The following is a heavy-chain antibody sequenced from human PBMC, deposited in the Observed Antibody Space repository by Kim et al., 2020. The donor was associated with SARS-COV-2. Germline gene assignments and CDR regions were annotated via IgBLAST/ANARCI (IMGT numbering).Heavy chain of an antibody. D-gene: IGHD3-22*01. V-gene: IGHV4-34*01. J-gene: IGHJ4*02. CDR2: INHSGST. CDR3: ARGRGDSSGYYYFDY. CDR1: GGSFSGYY. Sequence: SETLSLTCAVYGGSFSGYYWSWIRQPPGKGLEWIGEINHSGSTNYNPSLKSRVTISVDTSKNQFSLKLSSVTAADTAVYYCARGRGDSSGYYYFDYWGQGTLVTVSS.